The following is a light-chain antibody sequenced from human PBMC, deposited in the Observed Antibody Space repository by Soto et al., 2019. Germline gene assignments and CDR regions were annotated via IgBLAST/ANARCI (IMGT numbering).Light chain of an antibody. CDR3: MQALQTPLT. J-gene: IGKJ4*01. CDR2: LGS. Sequence: DVVMTQSPLSLPVTPGEPASISYRSSQSLLHSDGYNYLDWFLQRPGQSPQVLIYLGSNRAPGVPDRFSGSGSGTDFTLKISRVEAEDVGVYYCMQALQTPLTFGGGTKVEIK. V-gene: IGKV2-28*01. CDR1: QSLLHSDGYNY.